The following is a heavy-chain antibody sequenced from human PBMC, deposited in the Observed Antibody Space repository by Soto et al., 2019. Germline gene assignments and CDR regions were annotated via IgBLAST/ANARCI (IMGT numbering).Heavy chain of an antibody. CDR1: GFSVNKYY. V-gene: IGHV3-53*01. J-gene: IGHJ4*02. CDR2: LYGAGTT. Sequence: PGGSLRLSCAASGFSVNKYYMTWVRQAPGKGLEWVSALYGAGTTYYADSVKGRFSISSDKSKNTLYLQMNSLRVEDTAVYYCARGSLYDLGRKFDNWGQGALVTVSS. CDR3: ARGSLYDLGRKFDN. D-gene: IGHD3-3*01.